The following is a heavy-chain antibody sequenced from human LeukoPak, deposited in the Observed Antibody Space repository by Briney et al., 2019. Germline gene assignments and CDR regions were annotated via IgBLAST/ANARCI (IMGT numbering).Heavy chain of an antibody. Sequence: PGGSLRLSCAASGFTFSSYGMHWVRQAPGKGLEWVAFIRYDGSNKYYADSVKGRFTIPRDNSKNTLYLQMNSLRAEDTAVYYCAKGHGQLKDFDYWGQGTLVTVSS. CDR2: IRYDGSNK. J-gene: IGHJ4*02. CDR3: AKGHGQLKDFDY. D-gene: IGHD5-18*01. V-gene: IGHV3-30*02. CDR1: GFTFSSYG.